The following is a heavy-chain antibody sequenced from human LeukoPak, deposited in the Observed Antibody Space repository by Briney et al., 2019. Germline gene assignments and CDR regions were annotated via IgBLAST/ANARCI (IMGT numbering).Heavy chain of an antibody. D-gene: IGHD2-21*01. J-gene: IGHJ4*02. V-gene: IGHV1-69*13. CDR2: IIPIFGTA. CDR3: ARVAPGNCGGDCYENTFDY. Sequence: SVTVSCKASGGTFSSYAISWVRQAPGQGLAWMGRIIPIFGTANYAQKFQGRVTITADESTSTAYMELSSVRSEDTAVYYCARVAPGNCGGDCYENTFDYWGQGTLVTVSS. CDR1: GGTFSSYA.